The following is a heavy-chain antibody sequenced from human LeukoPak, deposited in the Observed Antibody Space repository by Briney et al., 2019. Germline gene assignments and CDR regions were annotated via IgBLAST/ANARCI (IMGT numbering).Heavy chain of an antibody. CDR2: ISSGSNYI. CDR1: GFTFSSYS. Sequence: PGGSLRLSCAASGFTFSSYSMNCVRQAPGKGLEWVSSISSGSNYIYYADSVKGRFTISRDNAKNSLDLQMNSLRAEDTAVYYCARDLDYGDQPPYWGQGTLVTVSS. J-gene: IGHJ4*02. D-gene: IGHD4-17*01. CDR3: ARDLDYGDQPPY. V-gene: IGHV3-21*01.